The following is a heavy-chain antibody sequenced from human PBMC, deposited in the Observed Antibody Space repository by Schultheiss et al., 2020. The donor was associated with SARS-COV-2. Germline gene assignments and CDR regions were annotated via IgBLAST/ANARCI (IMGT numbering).Heavy chain of an antibody. D-gene: IGHD6-13*01. CDR2: ISSDGSNE. CDR3: ARAPGYSSS. Sequence: GGSLRLSCTASGFTFSSYAMHWVRQAPGRGLEWVAVISSDGSNEYYADSVRGRFTISRDNSKNTLYLQMNSLRAEDTAVYYCARAPGYSSSWGQGTLVTVSS. CDR1: GFTFSSYA. J-gene: IGHJ4*02. V-gene: IGHV3-30-3*01.